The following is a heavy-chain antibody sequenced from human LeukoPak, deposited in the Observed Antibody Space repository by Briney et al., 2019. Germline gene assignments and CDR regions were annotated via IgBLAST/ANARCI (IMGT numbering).Heavy chain of an antibody. CDR1: GGSISSGTYY. D-gene: IGHD6-19*01. Sequence: SETLSLTCTVPGGSISSGTYYWGWIRQPPGKGLQWIGSVYYSGSTYYNPSLQSRVTISVDTSKNHFSLKLSSVTAADTAVYYCARAGGVIAVAGNWFDPWGQGTLVTVSS. CDR3: ARAGGVIAVAGNWFDP. J-gene: IGHJ5*02. CDR2: VYYSGST. V-gene: IGHV4-39*07.